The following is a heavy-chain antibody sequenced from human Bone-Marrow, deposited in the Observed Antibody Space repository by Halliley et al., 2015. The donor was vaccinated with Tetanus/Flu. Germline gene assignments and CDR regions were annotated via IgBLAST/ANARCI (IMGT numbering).Heavy chain of an antibody. CDR2: IYPGDSDT. V-gene: IGHV5-51*01. J-gene: IGHJ6*02. CDR1: GYKFTNNW. CDR3: ARQSDNWSDSSYYVLDV. D-gene: IGHD1-20*01. Sequence: EVQLVQSGAEVKKPGESLKISCKGSGYKFTNNWIGWVRQMPGKGLEWMGIIYPGDSDTRYSPSFQGQVTISADKSINTTYLHWSSLKTSDAGIYFCARQSDNWSDSSYYVLDVWGQGTTVTVSS.